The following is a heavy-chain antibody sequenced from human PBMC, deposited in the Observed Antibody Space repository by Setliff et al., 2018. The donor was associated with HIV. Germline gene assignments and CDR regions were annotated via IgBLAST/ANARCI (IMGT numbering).Heavy chain of an antibody. CDR2: IYNSGTT. V-gene: IGHV4-59*12. D-gene: IGHD1-1*01. J-gene: IGHJ4*02. CDR3: ATKGWNAYKAFDY. CDR1: GASISAYH. Sequence: SETLSLTCSVSGASISAYHWSWVRQPPGKGLEWIGYIYNSGTTNYNPSLRGRVTIALGTSKNHFSLNLRSVTAADTGFYYCATKGWNAYKAFDYWGQGTLVTVSS.